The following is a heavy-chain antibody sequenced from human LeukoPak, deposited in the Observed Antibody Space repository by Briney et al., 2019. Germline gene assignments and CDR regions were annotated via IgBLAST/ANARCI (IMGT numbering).Heavy chain of an antibody. Sequence: PSETLSLTCAVYGGSFSGYYWSWIRQPPGKGLEWIGGINHSGSTNYNPSLKSRVTISVDTSKNQFSLKLSSVTAADTAVYYCARGRNRYMITFGGVSPDYWGQGTLVTVSS. CDR1: GGSFSGYY. V-gene: IGHV4-34*01. D-gene: IGHD3-16*01. J-gene: IGHJ4*02. CDR3: ARGRNRYMITFGGVSPDY. CDR2: INHSGST.